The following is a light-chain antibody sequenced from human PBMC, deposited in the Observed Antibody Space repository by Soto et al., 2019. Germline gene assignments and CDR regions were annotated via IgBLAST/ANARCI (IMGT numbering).Light chain of an antibody. CDR3: QQYNKWPPRT. V-gene: IGKV3-15*01. CDR1: QSVSSN. J-gene: IGKJ1*01. Sequence: EIVMTQSPATLSVSPGERATLSCSASQSVSSNLAWYQQKPCQAPRLLIYGASTRATGIPARFSGSGSGTEFTLTISSLQSEDFAVYYCQQYNKWPPRTFGQGTKVEIK. CDR2: GAS.